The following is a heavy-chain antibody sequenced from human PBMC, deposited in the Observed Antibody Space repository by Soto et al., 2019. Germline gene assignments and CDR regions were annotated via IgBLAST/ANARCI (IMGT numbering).Heavy chain of an antibody. V-gene: IGHV3-33*01. D-gene: IGHD3-10*01. CDR2: IWYDGNNE. CDR3: ARDFYASGSNAFDI. Sequence: GGSLRLSCAASGFTFSSYGFHWVRQAPGKGLEWVALIWYDGNNEYYADSVKGRFTISRDNSRNTLYLXMNSLRADDTAVYYCARDFYASGSNAFDIWGQGTLVTVSS. CDR1: GFTFSSYG. J-gene: IGHJ3*02.